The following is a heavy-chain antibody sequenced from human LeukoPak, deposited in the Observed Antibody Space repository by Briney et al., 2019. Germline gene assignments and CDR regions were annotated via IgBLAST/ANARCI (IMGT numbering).Heavy chain of an antibody. CDR3: ARGRLEGGFNWFDP. D-gene: IGHD3-3*01. CDR1: GYTFTSYD. CDR2: MNPNSGNT. J-gene: IGHJ5*02. Sequence: GASVKVSCKASGYTFTSYDINWVRQATGQGLEWMGWMNPNSGNTGYAQKFQGRVTITRNTSISTAYMELSSLRSEDTAVYYCARGRLEGGFNWFDPWGQGTLVTVSS. V-gene: IGHV1-8*03.